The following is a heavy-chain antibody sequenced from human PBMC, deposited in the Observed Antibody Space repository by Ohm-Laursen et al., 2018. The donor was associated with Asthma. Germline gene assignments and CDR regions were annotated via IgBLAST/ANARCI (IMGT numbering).Heavy chain of an antibody. CDR1: GFIFTNYG. J-gene: IGHJ4*02. D-gene: IGHD3-22*01. CDR3: ARDGSRSGHYPRPHDY. CDR2: IWYDGTNK. V-gene: IGHV3-33*01. Sequence: SLRLSCAASGFIFTNYGMHWVRQAPGKGLEWVAVIWYDGTNKYYGDSVKGRFTISRDNSKNTVDLQMNSLRAEDTAVHYCARDGSRSGHYPRPHDYWGQGTLVTVSS.